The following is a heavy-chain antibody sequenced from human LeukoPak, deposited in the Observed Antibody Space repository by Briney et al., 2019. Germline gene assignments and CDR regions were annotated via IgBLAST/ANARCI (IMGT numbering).Heavy chain of an antibody. V-gene: IGHV4-34*01. CDR1: GGSFSGYY. CDR2: INHSGST. Sequence: PSEILSLTCAVYGGSFSGYYWSWIRQPPGKGLEWIGEINHSGSTNYNPSLKSRVTISVDTSKNQFSLKLSSVTAADTAVYYCARDKGTSYLSSFDYWGQGTLVTVSS. J-gene: IGHJ4*02. CDR3: ARDKGTSYLSSFDY. D-gene: IGHD6-6*01.